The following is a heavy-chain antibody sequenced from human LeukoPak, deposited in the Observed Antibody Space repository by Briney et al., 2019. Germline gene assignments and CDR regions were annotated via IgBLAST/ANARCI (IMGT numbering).Heavy chain of an antibody. D-gene: IGHD3-9*01. CDR2: ISACNGNT. J-gene: IGHJ6*02. Sequence: AAVTVSCKASGYTFTSYGISGVRQAPGQGGEGVGWISACNGNTNNAQTLQGRVTMTTEPSTSTAYMELRSLRSDDTAVYYCARGSDVLRYFDWLQSPSPNYYYGMDVWGQGTTVTVSS. CDR1: GYTFTSYG. CDR3: ARGSDVLRYFDWLQSPSPNYYYGMDV. V-gene: IGHV1-18*01.